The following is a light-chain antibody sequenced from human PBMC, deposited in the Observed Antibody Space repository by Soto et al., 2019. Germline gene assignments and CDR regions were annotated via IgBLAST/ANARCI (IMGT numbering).Light chain of an antibody. V-gene: IGKV1-39*01. CDR3: QHAYVAPYS. CDR1: QDINVY. Sequence: DIQMTQSPSSVSASLGDTVTITCRASQDINVYLNWYQQKPGEVPKLLIYSGSTLHSGVPSRFTGSGSETDFTLTIGSLQPEDFATYYCQHAYVAPYSFGQGTKVDIK. CDR2: SGS. J-gene: IGKJ2*03.